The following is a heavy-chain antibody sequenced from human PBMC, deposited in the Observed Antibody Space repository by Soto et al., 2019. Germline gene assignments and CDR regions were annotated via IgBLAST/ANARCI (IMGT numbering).Heavy chain of an antibody. D-gene: IGHD4-4*01. CDR2: INPGAGGR. CDR1: VYTVTSYY. CDR3: AREACRRDYSNYRWFDT. V-gene: IGHV1-46*01. J-gene: IGHJ5*02. Sequence: QVQLVQSGAEVREPGASVKVSCKASVYTVTSYYIHWVRQAHGQGFEWMGIINPGAGGRRYAQKFQGRVTLPRDTSTSTVYMELSSLRSEDTAVYHCAREACRRDYSNYRWFDTWGQGTLVTVSS.